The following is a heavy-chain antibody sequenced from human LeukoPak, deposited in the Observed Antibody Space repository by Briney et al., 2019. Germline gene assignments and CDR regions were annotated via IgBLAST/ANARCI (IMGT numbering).Heavy chain of an antibody. D-gene: IGHD3-3*01. J-gene: IGHJ5*02. V-gene: IGHV3-21*01. Sequence: GGSLRLSCAASGFTLHTYNMTWVRQAPGKGLEWVSSISTGSSYTHYADSVKGRFTISRDNAKNSLYLQMNSLRADDTALYYCAREDFWSGSNWFDPWGQGTLVTVSS. CDR1: GFTLHTYN. CDR3: AREDFWSGSNWFDP. CDR2: ISTGSSYT.